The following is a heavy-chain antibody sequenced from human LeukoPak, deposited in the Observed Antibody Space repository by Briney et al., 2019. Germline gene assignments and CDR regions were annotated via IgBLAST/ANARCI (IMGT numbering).Heavy chain of an antibody. V-gene: IGHV4-31*03. CDR3: ARADSGNEHPY. CDR2: IYYSGST. J-gene: IGHJ4*02. Sequence: SETLSLTCTVSGGSISSGGYYWSWIRQHRGKGLEWIGYIYYSGSTYYNPSLKSRVTISVDTSKNQFSLKLSSVTAADTAVYYYARADSGNEHPYWGQGTLVTVSS. CDR1: GGSISSGGYY. D-gene: IGHD6-25*01.